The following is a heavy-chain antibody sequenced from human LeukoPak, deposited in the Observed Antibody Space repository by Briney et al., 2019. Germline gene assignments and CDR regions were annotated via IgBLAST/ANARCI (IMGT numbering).Heavy chain of an antibody. CDR3: AKWGDYDILTGYYDSDY. J-gene: IGHJ4*02. CDR2: IVGSGGST. D-gene: IGHD3-9*01. V-gene: IGHV3-23*01. CDR1: GFTFSNYA. Sequence: GGSLRLSCAAPGFTFSNYAMSWVRQAPGKGLEWVSAIVGSGGSTYYADSVKGRFTISRDNPKNTLYLQMNSLRAEDTAVYYCAKWGDYDILTGYYDSDYWGQGTLVTVSS.